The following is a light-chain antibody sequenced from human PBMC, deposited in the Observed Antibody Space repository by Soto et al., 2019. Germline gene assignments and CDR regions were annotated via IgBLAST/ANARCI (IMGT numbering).Light chain of an antibody. Sequence: LTQPHSVSESPGKTVTISCTRSSGSIASNYVQWYQQRPGSAPTTVIYEDKQRPSGVPDRFSGSIDSSSNSASLTISGLKTEDEADYYCQSYDSSNYVIFGGGTKLTVL. J-gene: IGLJ2*01. CDR2: EDK. CDR1: SGSIASNY. V-gene: IGLV6-57*04. CDR3: QSYDSSNYVI.